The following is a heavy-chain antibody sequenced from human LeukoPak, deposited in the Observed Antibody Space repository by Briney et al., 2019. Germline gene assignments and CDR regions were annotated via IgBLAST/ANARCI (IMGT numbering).Heavy chain of an antibody. D-gene: IGHD6-19*01. CDR1: GGSISSYY. Sequence: PSETPSLTCTVSGGSISSYYWSWIRQPPGKGLEWIGYIYYSGNTNYNPSLKSRVTISIDTSKNQFSLKLSSVTAADTAVYYCARGGYGSGWPYFDYWGQGTLVTVSS. J-gene: IGHJ4*02. CDR2: IYYSGNT. CDR3: ARGGYGSGWPYFDY. V-gene: IGHV4-59*08.